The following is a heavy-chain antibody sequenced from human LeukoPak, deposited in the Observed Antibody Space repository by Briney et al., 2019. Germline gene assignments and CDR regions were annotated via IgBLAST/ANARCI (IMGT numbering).Heavy chain of an antibody. V-gene: IGHV4-4*02. CDR3: ARLNSRRFDY. CDR1: GGSISSSNW. Sequence: SETLSLTCAVSGGSISSSNWWSWVRQPPGKGLEWIGEIYHSGSTNYNPSLKSRVTISVDKSISTAYLQWSSLKASDTAMYYCARLNSRRFDYWGQGTLVTVSS. J-gene: IGHJ4*02. CDR2: IYHSGST. D-gene: IGHD6-13*01.